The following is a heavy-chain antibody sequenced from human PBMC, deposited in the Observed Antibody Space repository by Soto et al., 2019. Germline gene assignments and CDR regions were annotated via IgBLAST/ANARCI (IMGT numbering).Heavy chain of an antibody. CDR1: GYPVTAYY. Sequence: QLHLVQSGAVVKKPGASVTVSCSASGYPVTAYYMHWVRQAPGRGLEWMGGINPATGAAKYTQTFLVRVTGTRETSPGTVFMELGGLTSEDPAVFYCARGGGVGVAGSAAFDMWGQGTLVTVSS. V-gene: IGHV1-2*02. J-gene: IGHJ3*02. CDR3: ARGGGVGVAGSAAFDM. D-gene: IGHD3-3*01. CDR2: INPATGAA.